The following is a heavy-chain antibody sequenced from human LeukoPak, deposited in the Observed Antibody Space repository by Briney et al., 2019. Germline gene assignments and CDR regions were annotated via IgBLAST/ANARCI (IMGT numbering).Heavy chain of an antibody. CDR1: GDSISSYY. CDR2: IYYSGST. CDR3: ARAGWLRSENWFDP. V-gene: IGHV4-59*01. J-gene: IGHJ5*02. D-gene: IGHD5-12*01. Sequence: PSETLSLTCNVSGDSISSYYWSWIRQPPGKGLEWIGYIYYSGSTNYNPSLKSRVTISVDTSKNLFSLKLSSVTAADTAVYYCARAGWLRSENWFDPWGQGTLVTVSS.